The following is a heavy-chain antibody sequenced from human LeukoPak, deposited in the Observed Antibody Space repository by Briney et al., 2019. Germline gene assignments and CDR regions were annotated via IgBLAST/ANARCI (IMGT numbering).Heavy chain of an antibody. D-gene: IGHD3-22*01. Sequence: GGSLRLSCAASGFTFSSYGMSWVRQAPGKGLEWVTVISGSGGSTYYAASVKGRFTISRDNSKNTLYLQMNSLRAEDTAVYYCAKDSRGYQDYFDYWGQGTLVTVSS. V-gene: IGHV3-23*01. J-gene: IGHJ4*02. CDR2: ISGSGGST. CDR1: GFTFSSYG. CDR3: AKDSRGYQDYFDY.